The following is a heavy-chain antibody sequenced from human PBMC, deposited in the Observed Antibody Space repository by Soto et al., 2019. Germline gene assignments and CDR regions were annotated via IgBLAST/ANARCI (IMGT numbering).Heavy chain of an antibody. J-gene: IGHJ4*02. Sequence: QVQLVQSGAEVKKPGSSVKVSCKASGGTFSSYAISWVRQAPGQGLEWMGGIIPIFGTANYEQKFQGRVTITADESTSTASMERRSLRSDDTAVYYCAPTPVGATPTDYWGQGTLVTVSS. CDR3: APTPVGATPTDY. CDR1: GGTFSSYA. V-gene: IGHV1-69*01. CDR2: IIPIFGTA. D-gene: IGHD1-26*01.